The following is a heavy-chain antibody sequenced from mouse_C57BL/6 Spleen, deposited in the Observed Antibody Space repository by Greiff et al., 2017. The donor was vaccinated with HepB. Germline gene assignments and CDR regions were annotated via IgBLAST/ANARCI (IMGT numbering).Heavy chain of an antibody. CDR1: GYAFSSSW. D-gene: IGHD1-1*01. J-gene: IGHJ1*03. Sequence: VQLEQSGPELVKPGASVKISCKASGYAFSSSWMNWVKQRPGKGLEWIGRMYPGDGDTNYNGKFKGKATLTADKSSSTAYMQLSSLTSEDSAVYFCARSTTVVANWYFDVWGTGTTVTVSS. V-gene: IGHV1-82*01. CDR3: ARSTTVVANWYFDV. CDR2: MYPGDGDT.